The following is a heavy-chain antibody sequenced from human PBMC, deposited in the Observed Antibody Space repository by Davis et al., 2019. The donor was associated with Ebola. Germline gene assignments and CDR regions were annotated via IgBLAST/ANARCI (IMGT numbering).Heavy chain of an antibody. V-gene: IGHV4-30-2*01. J-gene: IGHJ4*02. CDR1: GGSISSGGYS. CDR2: IYHSGST. Sequence: PSETLSLTCAVSGGSISSGGYSWSWIRQPPGKGLEWIGYIYHSGSTYYNPSLKSRVTISVDRSKNQFSLKLSSVTAADTAVYYCARAAGTFRYYFDYWGQGTLVTVSS. CDR3: ARAAGTFRYYFDY. D-gene: IGHD2/OR15-2a*01.